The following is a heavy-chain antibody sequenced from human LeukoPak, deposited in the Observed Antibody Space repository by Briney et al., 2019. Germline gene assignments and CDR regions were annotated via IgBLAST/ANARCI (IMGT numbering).Heavy chain of an antibody. V-gene: IGHV4-59*01. CDR3: ARGGDYGDLRYFDY. D-gene: IGHD4-17*01. CDR1: GGSINNYY. CDR2: IYYRGST. J-gene: IGHJ4*02. Sequence: PSETLSLTCTVSGGSINNYYWSWIRQPPGKGLEWIGYIYYRGSTNYNPSLRSRVAFSVDTSKNQFSLKLNSVTAADTAVYYCARGGDYGDLRYFDYWGQGTLVTVSS.